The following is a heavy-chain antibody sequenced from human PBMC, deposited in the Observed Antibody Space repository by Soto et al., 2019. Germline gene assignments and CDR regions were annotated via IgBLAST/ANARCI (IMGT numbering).Heavy chain of an antibody. CDR3: AKVGDYDFCSGYPFFDY. CDR1: GFTLDNYA. V-gene: IGHV3-23*01. CDR2: VSGSGDST. D-gene: IGHD3-3*01. J-gene: IGHJ4*02. Sequence: GGSLRLSCVASGFTLDNYAMGWVRQAPGKGLEWVSGVSGSGDSTYYADSVKGRFTISRDNSKNTVFLQISSLRAEDTATYFCAKVGDYDFCSGYPFFDYWGQGTPVTVSS.